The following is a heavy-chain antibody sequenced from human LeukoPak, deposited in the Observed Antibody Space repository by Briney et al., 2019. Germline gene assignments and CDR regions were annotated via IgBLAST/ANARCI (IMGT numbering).Heavy chain of an antibody. D-gene: IGHD5-18*01. Sequence: GGYLRLSCAASGFTFSSYAMSWVRQAPGKGLEWVSAISGSGGSTYYADPVKGRFTISRDNSKNTLYLQMNSLRAEDTAVYYCAKAYSYGHSHAFDIWGQGTMVTVSS. J-gene: IGHJ3*02. CDR1: GFTFSSYA. CDR2: ISGSGGST. CDR3: AKAYSYGHSHAFDI. V-gene: IGHV3-23*01.